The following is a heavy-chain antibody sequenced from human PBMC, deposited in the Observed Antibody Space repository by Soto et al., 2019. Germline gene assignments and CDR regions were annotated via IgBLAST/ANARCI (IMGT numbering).Heavy chain of an antibody. CDR2: IYWNDDK. Sequence: QITLKESGPPLVNPTQTLTLTCPFFGFSLSTSGVGVGWIRQPPGKALEGLALIYWNDDKRYSPSLKSRLTITKDTSKNQVVLTMTNMDPVDTATYYCAHSSARPAHYYYYYGMDVWGQGTTVTVSS. CDR3: AHSSARPAHYYYYYGMDV. J-gene: IGHJ6*02. CDR1: GFSLSTSGVG. V-gene: IGHV2-5*01. D-gene: IGHD6-6*01.